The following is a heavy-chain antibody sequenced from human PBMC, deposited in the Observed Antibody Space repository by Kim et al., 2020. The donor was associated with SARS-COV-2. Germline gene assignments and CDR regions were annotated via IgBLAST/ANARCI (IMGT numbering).Heavy chain of an antibody. CDR1: GGTFSSYA. CDR2: IIPILGIA. V-gene: IGHV1-69*04. D-gene: IGHD2-2*01. J-gene: IGHJ6*02. Sequence: SVKVSCKASGGTFSSYAISWVRQAPGQGLEWMGRIIPILGIANYAQKFQGRVTITADKSTSTAYMELSSLRSEDTAVYYCARDRGYCSSTSCYATGYYYGMDVWGQGTTVTVSS. CDR3: ARDRGYCSSTSCYATGYYYGMDV.